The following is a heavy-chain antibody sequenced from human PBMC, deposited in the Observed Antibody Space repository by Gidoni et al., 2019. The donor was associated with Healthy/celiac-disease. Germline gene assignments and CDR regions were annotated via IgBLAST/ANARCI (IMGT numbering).Heavy chain of an antibody. CDR2: IYTSGST. D-gene: IGHD6-19*01. Sequence: QVQLQESGPGLVKPSQTLSLTCTVSGGSISRGSYYWSWIRQPAGKGLEWIGRIYTSGSTNYNPSLKSRVTISVDTSKNQFSLKLSSVTAADTAVYYCARASAYYYYYYMDVWGKGTTVTVSS. CDR3: ARASAYYYYYYMDV. CDR1: GGSISRGSYY. V-gene: IGHV4-61*02. J-gene: IGHJ6*03.